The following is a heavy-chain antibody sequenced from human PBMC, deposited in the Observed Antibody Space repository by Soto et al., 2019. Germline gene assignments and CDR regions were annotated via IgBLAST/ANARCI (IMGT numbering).Heavy chain of an antibody. V-gene: IGHV4-34*01. CDR3: ARGYYYGSGSYYNDY. CDR1: GGSFSGYY. D-gene: IGHD3-10*01. CDR2: INHSGST. Sequence: SETLSLTCAVYGGSFSGYYWSWIRQPPGKGLEWIGEINHSGSTNYNPSLKSRVTISVDTSKNQFSLKLSSVTAADMAVYYCARGYYYGSGSYYNDYWGQGTLVTVSS. J-gene: IGHJ4*02.